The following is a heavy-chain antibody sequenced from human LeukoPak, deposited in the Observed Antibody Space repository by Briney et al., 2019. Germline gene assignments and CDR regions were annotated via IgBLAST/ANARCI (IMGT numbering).Heavy chain of an antibody. CDR2: IQANSDAT. CDR3: GRDPKDGYAHADY. D-gene: IGHD5-24*01. Sequence: ASVKVSCKASGYTLTDHHILWLRQVPGQGLEWMGWIQANSDATKFAQDFQGRVTMTRDATTNTAYMELRSLRSDDTAIYYCGRDPKDGYAHADYWGQGTLVTVSS. CDR1: GYTLTDHH. J-gene: IGHJ4*02. V-gene: IGHV1-2*02.